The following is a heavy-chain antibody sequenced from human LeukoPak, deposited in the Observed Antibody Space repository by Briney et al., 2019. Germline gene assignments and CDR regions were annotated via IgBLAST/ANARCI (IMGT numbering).Heavy chain of an antibody. CDR1: GFTFSSYS. V-gene: IGHV3-21*01. CDR2: ITGSSTYI. CDR3: ARGFADFVWGSYPSSY. Sequence: PGGSLRLSCAASGFTFSSYSMNWVRQAPGKGLEWVSSITGSSTYIHYADSVKGRFTISRDNAKNSLYLQMNSLRAEDTAVYYCARGFADFVWGSYPSSYRGQGILVTVSS. D-gene: IGHD3-16*02. J-gene: IGHJ4*02.